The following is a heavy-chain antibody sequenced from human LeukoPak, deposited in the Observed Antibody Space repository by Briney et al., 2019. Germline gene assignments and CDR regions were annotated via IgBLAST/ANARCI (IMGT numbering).Heavy chain of an antibody. Sequence: PSETLSLTCTVSGGSISSYYWSWIRQPAGKGLEWIGRIYTSGSTNYSPSLKSRVTMSVDTSKNQFSLKLSSVTAADTAVYYCARLSGGSPVEYFDYWGQGTLVTVSS. CDR2: IYTSGST. D-gene: IGHD1-26*01. CDR3: ARLSGGSPVEYFDY. CDR1: GGSISSYY. V-gene: IGHV4-4*07. J-gene: IGHJ4*02.